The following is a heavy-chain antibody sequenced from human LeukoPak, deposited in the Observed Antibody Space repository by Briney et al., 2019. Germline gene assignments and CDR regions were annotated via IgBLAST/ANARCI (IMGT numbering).Heavy chain of an antibody. V-gene: IGHV4-59*02. J-gene: IGHJ3*02. D-gene: IGHD1-26*01. CDR1: GGSVRGYY. Sequence: SETLSLTCTVSGGSVRGYYWSWIRQPPGEGREWIAYIHNTGGTNYNPSLKSRVTISVDTSKNQFSLKLRSVTAADTAVYYCVRDWEGFNFDIWGQGTMVTVSS. CDR2: IHNTGGT. CDR3: VRDWEGFNFDI.